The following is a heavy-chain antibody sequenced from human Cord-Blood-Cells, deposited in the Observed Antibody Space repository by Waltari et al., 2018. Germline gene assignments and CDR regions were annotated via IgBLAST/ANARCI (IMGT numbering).Heavy chain of an antibody. CDR3: ARAVIAARPYFDY. V-gene: IGHV4-31*03. Sequence: QVQLQESGPGLVKPSQTLSLTCTVSGGSISRGGYYWSWIRQHPGKGLEWSGYIYYSGSTYYNPSLKSRVTISVDTSKNQFSLKLSSVTAADTAVYYCARAVIAARPYFDYWGQGTLVTVSS. J-gene: IGHJ4*02. CDR2: IYYSGST. D-gene: IGHD6-6*01. CDR1: GGSISRGGYY.